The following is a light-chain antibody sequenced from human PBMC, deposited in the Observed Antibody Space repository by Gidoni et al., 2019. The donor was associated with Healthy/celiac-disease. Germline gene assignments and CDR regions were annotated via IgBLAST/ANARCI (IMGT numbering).Light chain of an antibody. CDR1: QSISSW. J-gene: IGKJ4*01. CDR2: DAS. Sequence: DIQMTQSPSTLSASVGDRVTITCRASQSISSWLAWYQQKPGKAPKLLIYDASSLESGVPSRFSGSGSGTEFTLTISSLQPDDFATYYCQQYNSYPLTFGVRDQGGDQT. CDR3: QQYNSYPLT. V-gene: IGKV1-5*01.